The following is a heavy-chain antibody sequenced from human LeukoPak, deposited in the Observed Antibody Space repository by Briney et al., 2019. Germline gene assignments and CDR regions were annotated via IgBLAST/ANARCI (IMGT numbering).Heavy chain of an antibody. Sequence: PGGSLRLSCAASGFTFSSYWMSWVCQAPGKGLEWVANIKQDGSEKYYVDSVKGRFTISRDNAKNSLYLQMNSLRAEDTAVYYCARDFLLKKVVIGLFDYWGQGTLVTVSS. D-gene: IGHD3-22*01. J-gene: IGHJ4*02. CDR1: GFTFSSYW. CDR3: ARDFLLKKVVIGLFDY. V-gene: IGHV3-7*01. CDR2: IKQDGSEK.